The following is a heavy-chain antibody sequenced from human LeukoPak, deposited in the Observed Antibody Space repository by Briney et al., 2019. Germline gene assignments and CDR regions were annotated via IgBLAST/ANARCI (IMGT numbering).Heavy chain of an antibody. Sequence: SETLSLTCAVSGGSFNNTNWWNWVRQPPGKGLECIGYIYYSGTTYYSPSLKSRVTISVDTSKNQFSLKLSSVTAADTAVYYCARVRRDGYNSPDYWGQGTLVTVSS. D-gene: IGHD5-24*01. CDR3: ARVRRDGYNSPDY. CDR2: IYYSGTT. V-gene: IGHV4-4*02. J-gene: IGHJ4*02. CDR1: GGSFNNTNW.